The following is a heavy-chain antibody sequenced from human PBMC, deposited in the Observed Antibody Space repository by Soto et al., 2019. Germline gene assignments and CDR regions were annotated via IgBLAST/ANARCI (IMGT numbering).Heavy chain of an antibody. CDR1: GGSISNYY. CDR2: IFYSGST. CDR3: ARKGWLQPGGWLYAFDI. V-gene: IGHV4-59*12. D-gene: IGHD3-22*01. J-gene: IGHJ3*02. Sequence: SETLSLTCTVSGGSISNYYWSWIRQPPGKGLEWIGCIFYSGSTNYSPSLRSRVTISVDTSKNQFSLELSSVTAADTAVYYCARKGWLQPGGWLYAFDIWGQGTMVTVSS.